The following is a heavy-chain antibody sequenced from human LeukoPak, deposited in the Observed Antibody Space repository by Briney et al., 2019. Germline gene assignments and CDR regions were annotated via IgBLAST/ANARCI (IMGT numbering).Heavy chain of an antibody. J-gene: IGHJ6*03. CDR1: GYTFTTYY. Sequence: ASVKVSRKASGYTFTTYYMHWVRQAPGQGLEWMGIITPSGGSTSYAQKFQGRVTMTRDTSTSTVYMELSSLRSEDTAVYYCARDGEVASSYGYYHYYMDVWGKGTTVTVSS. V-gene: IGHV1-46*01. D-gene: IGHD5-18*01. CDR2: ITPSGGST. CDR3: ARDGEVASSYGYYHYYMDV.